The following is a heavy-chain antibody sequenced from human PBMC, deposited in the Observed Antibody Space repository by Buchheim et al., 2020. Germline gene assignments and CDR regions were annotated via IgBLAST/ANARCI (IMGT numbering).Heavy chain of an antibody. J-gene: IGHJ4*02. D-gene: IGHD6-25*01. Sequence: EVRLVESGGGLVQPGGSLRLSCAISGFTFKNHWMSWVRQTPGKGLEWVAYIKPDESEKNYVDSVKGRFTISRDIARDSPYLQMNTLRADDTAVYYCARVGSVSPISSLDYWGQGTL. CDR1: GFTFKNHW. CDR2: IKPDESEK. CDR3: ARVGSVSPISSLDY. V-gene: IGHV3-7*01.